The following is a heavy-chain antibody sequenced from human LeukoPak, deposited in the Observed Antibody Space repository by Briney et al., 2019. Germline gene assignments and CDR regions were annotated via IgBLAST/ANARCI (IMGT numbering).Heavy chain of an antibody. V-gene: IGHV4-39*07. J-gene: IGHJ5*02. CDR3: ARDPLMTTVNWFDP. CDR2: IYYSGST. CDR1: GGSISSSSYY. D-gene: IGHD4-17*01. Sequence: PSETLSLTCTVSGGSISSSSYYWGWIRQPPGKGLEWIGSIYYSGSTYYNPSLKSRVTISVDTSKNQFSLKLSSVTAADTAVYYCARDPLMTTVNWFDPWGQGTLVTVSS.